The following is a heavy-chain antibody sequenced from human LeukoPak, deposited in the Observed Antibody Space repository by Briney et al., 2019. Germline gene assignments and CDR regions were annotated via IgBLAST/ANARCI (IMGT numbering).Heavy chain of an antibody. Sequence: GRSLRLSCAASGFTFSSYGMHWVRQAPGKGLEWVAVISYDESNKYYADSVKGRFTISRDNSKNTLYLQMNSLRAEDTAVYYCAKDLGYCSSTSCLNGPLDYWGQGTLVTVSS. D-gene: IGHD2-2*01. CDR1: GFTFSSYG. V-gene: IGHV3-30*18. CDR3: AKDLGYCSSTSCLNGPLDY. J-gene: IGHJ4*02. CDR2: ISYDESNK.